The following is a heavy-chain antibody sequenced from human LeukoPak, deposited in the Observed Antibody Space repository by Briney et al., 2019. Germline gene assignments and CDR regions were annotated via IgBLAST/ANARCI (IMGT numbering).Heavy chain of an antibody. V-gene: IGHV4-39*07. J-gene: IGHJ3*02. Sequence: PSETLSLTCTVSGGSISSSSYYWGWIRQPPGKGLEWIGSIYYSGSTYYNPSLQSRLTISVDTSKNQFSLKLSSVTAADTAVYYCARGGSSGFFLDAFDIWGQGTMVTVSS. CDR1: GGSISSSSYY. CDR3: ARGGSSGFFLDAFDI. D-gene: IGHD3-22*01. CDR2: IYYSGST.